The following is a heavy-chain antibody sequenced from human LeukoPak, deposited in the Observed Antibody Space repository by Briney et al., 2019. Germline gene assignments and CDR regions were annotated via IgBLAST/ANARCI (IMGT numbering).Heavy chain of an antibody. D-gene: IGHD3-22*01. J-gene: IGHJ4*02. V-gene: IGHV3-11*01. CDR3: ARKTIVVVTPTEY. CDR2: ISSSGSNI. CDR1: GFTFSDYY. Sequence: GGSLRLSCAASGFTFSDYYMSWFRLAPGKGLEWVSYISSSGSNIYYADSVKGRFTISRDNAKNSLYLQMSSLRAEDTAVYYCARKTIVVVTPTEYWGQGTLVTVSS.